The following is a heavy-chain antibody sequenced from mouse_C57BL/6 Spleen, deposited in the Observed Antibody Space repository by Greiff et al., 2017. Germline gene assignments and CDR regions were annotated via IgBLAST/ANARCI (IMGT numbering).Heavy chain of an antibody. CDR3: ATANWDVPYFDY. D-gene: IGHD4-1*01. CDR2: IHPSDSDT. Sequence: QVQLQQPGAELVKPGASVKVSCKASGYTFTSYWMHWVKQRPGQGLEWIGRIHPSDSDTNYNQKFKGKATLTVDKSSSTAYLQLSSLTSEDSAVYYCATANWDVPYFDYWGQGTTLTVSS. V-gene: IGHV1-74*01. J-gene: IGHJ2*01. CDR1: GYTFTSYW.